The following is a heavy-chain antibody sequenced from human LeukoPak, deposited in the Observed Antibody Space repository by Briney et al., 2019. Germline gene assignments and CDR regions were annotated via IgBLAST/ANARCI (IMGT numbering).Heavy chain of an antibody. Sequence: SETLSLTCAVYGGSLSNYYWSWIRQPPGKGLEWIGEINHSGSTKFNPSLKSRVTILVDMSKSQFSLELRSVTAADTAVDYCARGPASGSDFAWFDPWGQGTLVTVSS. J-gene: IGHJ5*02. CDR1: GGSLSNYY. CDR2: INHSGST. D-gene: IGHD3-10*01. V-gene: IGHV4-34*01. CDR3: ARGPASGSDFAWFDP.